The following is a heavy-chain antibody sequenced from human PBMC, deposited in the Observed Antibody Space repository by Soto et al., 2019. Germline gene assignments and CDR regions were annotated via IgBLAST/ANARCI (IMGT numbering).Heavy chain of an antibody. Sequence: QVQLVESGGGVVQPGRSLRLSCAASGFTFSSYGMHWVRQAPGKGLEWVAVISYDGSNKYYADSVKGRFTISRDNSKNTRYRQMNSLRAEDTAVYYCAQETYSGPLDYWGQGTLVTVSS. J-gene: IGHJ4*02. V-gene: IGHV3-30*18. CDR1: GFTFSSYG. CDR3: AQETYSGPLDY. CDR2: ISYDGSNK. D-gene: IGHD2-15*01.